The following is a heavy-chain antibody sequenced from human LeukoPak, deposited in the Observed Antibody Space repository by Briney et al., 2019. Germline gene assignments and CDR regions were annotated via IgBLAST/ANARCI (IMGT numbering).Heavy chain of an antibody. CDR1: GYTFTSYG. V-gene: IGHV1-18*01. J-gene: IGHJ4*02. Sequence: VASVKVSCKASGYTFTSYGFSWVRQAPGQGLEWMGWISAFNDNSDYPQKLQGRVSMTTGTSTSTAYMELRSLRSDDTAVYYCARDSGSAGETFDYWGQGTLVTVSS. CDR2: ISAFNDNS. CDR3: ARDSGSAGETFDY. D-gene: IGHD5-12*01.